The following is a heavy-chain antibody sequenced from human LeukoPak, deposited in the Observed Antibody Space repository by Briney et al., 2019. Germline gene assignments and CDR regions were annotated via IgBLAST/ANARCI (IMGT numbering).Heavy chain of an antibody. D-gene: IGHD5-18*01. CDR3: ARGIRGYSYGFDY. CDR2: INYSGST. CDR1: GGSISSGDYY. V-gene: IGHV4-30-4*08. J-gene: IGHJ4*02. Sequence: SETLSLTCTVSGGSISSGDYYWTWIRQPPGKGLEWIGYINYSGSTYFNPPLQSRVTISIDTSKNQFSLKLSSVTAADTAVYYCARGIRGYSYGFDYWGQGTLVTVSS.